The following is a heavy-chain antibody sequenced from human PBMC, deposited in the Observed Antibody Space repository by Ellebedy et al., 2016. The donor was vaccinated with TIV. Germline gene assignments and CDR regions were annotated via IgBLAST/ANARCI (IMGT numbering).Heavy chain of an antibody. CDR1: RFTFSDYY. V-gene: IGHV3-11*01. CDR3: AIRGRY. D-gene: IGHD3-10*01. CDR2: ISGSGGIT. J-gene: IGHJ4*02. Sequence: GESLKISCVASRFTFSDYYMSWIRQAPGKGLEWLSSISGSGGITSYADSVKGRITASRDNAKKSLYLQMNSLRAEDTAVNYVAIRGRYWGQGTLVTVSS.